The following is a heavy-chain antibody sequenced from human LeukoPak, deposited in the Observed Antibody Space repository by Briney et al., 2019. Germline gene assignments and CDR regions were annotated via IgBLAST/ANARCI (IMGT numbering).Heavy chain of an antibody. Sequence: GGSLRLSCAASGFTFCIYAMSCVRAAPGKGLEWVSAISGSGGSTYYADTVKGRFTISRDNSKNTPYLQMNSLRAEDTAVYYCAKNPIVVVPAAGFYYFDYWGQGTLVTVSS. CDR1: GFTFCIYA. D-gene: IGHD2-2*01. V-gene: IGHV3-23*01. CDR2: ISGSGGST. J-gene: IGHJ4*02. CDR3: AKNPIVVVPAAGFYYFDY.